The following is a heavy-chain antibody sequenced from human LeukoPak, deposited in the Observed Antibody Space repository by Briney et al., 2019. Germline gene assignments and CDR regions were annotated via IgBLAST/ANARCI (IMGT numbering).Heavy chain of an antibody. Sequence: PGGSLRLSCAASGFTFSSYSMNWVRQAPGKGLEWVSAISGSGGSIYYADSVKGRFTISRDNAGNSLYLQMNSLRAEDTAVYYCTTSLPHVVDVTASDGGNWGQGTQVTVSS. CDR3: TTSLPHVVDVTASDGGN. V-gene: IGHV3-21*01. CDR2: ISGSGGSI. CDR1: GFTFSSYS. D-gene: IGHD2-21*02. J-gene: IGHJ4*02.